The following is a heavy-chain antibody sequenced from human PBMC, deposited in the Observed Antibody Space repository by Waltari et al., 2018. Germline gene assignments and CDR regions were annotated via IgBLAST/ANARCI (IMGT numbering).Heavy chain of an antibody. CDR1: GFTFDDST. CDR2: ISVDGGST. CDR3: LPGSWDH. J-gene: IGHJ4*02. Sequence: EVQLVESGGGVVQPGGSLRLSCAASGFTFDDSTMHWVRQAPGKGLRWVSLISVDGGSTYYADSVKGRFTISRDNRKNSLYLQMNSLRPEDTALYYCLPGSWDHWGQGTLVTVSS. V-gene: IGHV3-43*02. D-gene: IGHD2-15*01.